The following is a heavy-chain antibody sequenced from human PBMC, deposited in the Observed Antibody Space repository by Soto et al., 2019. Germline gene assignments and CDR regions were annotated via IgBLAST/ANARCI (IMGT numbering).Heavy chain of an antibody. CDR3: ARLGGMDV. Sequence: SETLSLTCTVSGGSISSSSYYWGWIRQPPGKGLEWIGIIYYSGSTYYNPSLKSRVSISVDTSKNQFSLKLSSVTAADTAVYYCARLGGMDVWGQGTTVTVSS. V-gene: IGHV4-39*01. CDR1: GGSISSSSYY. J-gene: IGHJ6*02. CDR2: IYYSGST.